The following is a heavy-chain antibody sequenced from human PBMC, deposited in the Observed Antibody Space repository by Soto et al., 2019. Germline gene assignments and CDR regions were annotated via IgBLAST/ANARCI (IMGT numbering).Heavy chain of an antibody. D-gene: IGHD6-19*01. CDR1: GGSFSGYY. J-gene: IGHJ6*03. Sequence: PSETLSLTCAVYGGSFSGYYWSWIRQPPGKGLEWIGEINHSGSTNYNPSLKSRVTISVDTSKNQFSLKLSSVTAADTAVYYCARGRGSSGSAITQWHYYYMDVWGKGTTVTVSS. CDR2: INHSGST. V-gene: IGHV4-34*01. CDR3: ARGRGSSGSAITQWHYYYMDV.